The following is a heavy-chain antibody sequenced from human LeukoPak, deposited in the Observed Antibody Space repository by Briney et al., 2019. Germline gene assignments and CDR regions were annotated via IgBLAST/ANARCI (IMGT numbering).Heavy chain of an antibody. CDR1: GGSISSSSYY. V-gene: IGHV4-39*07. J-gene: IGHJ4*02. Sequence: PSETLSLTCTVSGGSISSSSYYWGWIRQPPGKGLEWIGSIYYSGSTYCNPSLKSRVTISVDTSKNQFSLKLSSVTAADTAVYYCARENPFGKPCSGGSCYPPDYWGQGTLVTVSS. CDR3: ARENPFGKPCSGGSCYPPDY. CDR2: IYYSGST. D-gene: IGHD2-15*01.